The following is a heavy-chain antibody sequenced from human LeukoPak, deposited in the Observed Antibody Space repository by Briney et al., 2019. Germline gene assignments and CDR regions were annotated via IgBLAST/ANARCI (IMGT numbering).Heavy chain of an antibody. V-gene: IGHV3-23*01. D-gene: IGHD3-9*01. Sequence: GASLRLSCAASGFIFRNYAMSWVRQAPGKGLEWVSAITGSGDTTYYADSVKGRFTISRDNSKNPLYVEMNTLRVEDTAIYYCAKWGDYDILTGYYVPDFWGQGTLVTVSS. CDR3: AKWGDYDILTGYYVPDF. CDR1: GFIFRNYA. CDR2: ITGSGDTT. J-gene: IGHJ4*02.